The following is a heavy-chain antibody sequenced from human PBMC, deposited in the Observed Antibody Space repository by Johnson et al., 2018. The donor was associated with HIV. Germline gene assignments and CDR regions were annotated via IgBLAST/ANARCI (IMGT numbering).Heavy chain of an antibody. CDR2: ISGNGGST. D-gene: IGHD2-15*01. CDR1: GFSFSSTW. Sequence: EQLVESGGGLVQPGGSLSLSCAASGFSFSSTWMTWVRQAPGKGLEYVSAISGNGGSTYYANSVKGRFTISRDNSKNTLYLQMGSLRAEDMGVYYCARLRSPDSVDIWGQGTMVTVSS. CDR3: ARLRSPDSVDI. J-gene: IGHJ3*02. V-gene: IGHV3-64*01.